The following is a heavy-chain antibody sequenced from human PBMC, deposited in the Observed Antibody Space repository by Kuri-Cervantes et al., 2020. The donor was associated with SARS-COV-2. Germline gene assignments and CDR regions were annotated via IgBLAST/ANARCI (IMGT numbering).Heavy chain of an antibody. V-gene: IGHV3-48*02. CDR3: ARATSSWFDY. Sequence: LSLTCAASGFTFSSYSMNWVRQAPGKGLEWVSYISSSSSTIYYADSVKGRFTISRDNAKNSLYLQMNSLRDEDTAVYYCARATSSWFDYWGQGTLVTVSS. CDR1: GFTFSSYS. CDR2: ISSSSSTI. D-gene: IGHD6-13*01. J-gene: IGHJ4*02.